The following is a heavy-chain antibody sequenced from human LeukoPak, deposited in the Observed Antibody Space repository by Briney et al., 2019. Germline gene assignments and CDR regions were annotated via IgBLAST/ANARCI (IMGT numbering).Heavy chain of an antibody. CDR2: ISGSGGST. V-gene: IGHV3-23*01. J-gene: IGHJ4*02. Sequence: GGSLRLSCTASGFTFSSYAMSWVRQAPGKGLEWVSAISGSGGSTYYADSVKGRFTISRDNSKNTLYLQMNSLRAEDTAVYYCAKNSYSSSSPIDYWGQGTLVTVSS. D-gene: IGHD6-6*01. CDR3: AKNSYSSSSPIDY. CDR1: GFTFSSYA.